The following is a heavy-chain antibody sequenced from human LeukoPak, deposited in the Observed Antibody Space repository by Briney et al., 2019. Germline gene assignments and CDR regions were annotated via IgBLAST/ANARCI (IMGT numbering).Heavy chain of an antibody. CDR2: ISGSSSYI. CDR1: GFTFSSYS. D-gene: IGHD1-26*01. Sequence: PGGSLRLSCAASGFTFSSYSMNWVRQAPGKGLEWVSSISGSSSYIYYADSVKGRFTISRDNAKNSLYLQMNSLRAEDTAVYYCARDDGGATGFDYWGQGTLVTVSS. CDR3: ARDDGGATGFDY. V-gene: IGHV3-21*01. J-gene: IGHJ4*02.